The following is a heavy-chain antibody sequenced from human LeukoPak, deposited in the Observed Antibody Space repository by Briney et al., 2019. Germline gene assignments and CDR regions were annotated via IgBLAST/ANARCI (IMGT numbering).Heavy chain of an antibody. J-gene: IGHJ3*01. CDR2: IGSRGVSA. CDR1: GFTFSNYA. Sequence: GGSLRLSCAGSGFTFSNYAMSWVRQAPGKGLEWVSAIGSRGVSAYYADSVKGRFSISRDNSKNTVYLQMNSLRAEDTAVYFCAKRIGRTGSSGNLHFRRAVGWDAFDVWGQGTLVTVSS. V-gene: IGHV3-23*01. D-gene: IGHD3-10*01. CDR3: AKRIGRTGSSGNLHFRRAVGWDAFDV.